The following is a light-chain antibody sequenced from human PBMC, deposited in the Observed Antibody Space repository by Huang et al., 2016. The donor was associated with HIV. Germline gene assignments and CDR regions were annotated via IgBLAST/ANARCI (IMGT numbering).Light chain of an antibody. CDR2: GTS. CDR3: QQYDYWPPVT. CDR1: QPIKYN. J-gene: IGKJ1*01. V-gene: IGKV3-15*01. Sequence: IVMTQSPATLSVSPGERAVLSCRASQPIKYNLAWYQQKPGQAPRLRIYGTSTRAAGLPARFSGSGSGTEFTLTISSLQSDDFAVYYCQQYDYWPPVTFGQGTKV.